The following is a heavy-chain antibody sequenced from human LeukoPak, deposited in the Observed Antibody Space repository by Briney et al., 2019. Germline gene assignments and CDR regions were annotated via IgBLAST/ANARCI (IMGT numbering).Heavy chain of an antibody. CDR1: GFTFSSYG. J-gene: IGHJ4*02. D-gene: IGHD3-10*01. CDR2: IRYDGSNK. Sequence: GGSLRLSRAASGFTFSSYGMHWVRQAPGKGLEWVAFIRYDGSNKYYADSVKGRFTISRDNSKNTLYLQMNSLRAEDTAVYYCAKDRYYYGSGSYYDYWGQGTLVTVSS. CDR3: AKDRYYYGSGSYYDY. V-gene: IGHV3-30*02.